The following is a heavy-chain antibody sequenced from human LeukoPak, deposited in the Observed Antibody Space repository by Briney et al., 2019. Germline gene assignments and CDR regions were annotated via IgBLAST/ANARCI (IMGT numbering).Heavy chain of an antibody. Sequence: ASVKVSCRASGYTFTSYGISWVRQAPGQGLEWMGWISAYNGNTNYAQKLQGRVTMTTDTSTSTAYMELRSLRSDDTAVYYCARGETSGSYPWWWWFDPWGQGILVTVSS. CDR3: ARGETSGSYPWWWWFDP. J-gene: IGHJ5*02. CDR1: GYTFTSYG. CDR2: ISAYNGNT. D-gene: IGHD1-26*01. V-gene: IGHV1-18*01.